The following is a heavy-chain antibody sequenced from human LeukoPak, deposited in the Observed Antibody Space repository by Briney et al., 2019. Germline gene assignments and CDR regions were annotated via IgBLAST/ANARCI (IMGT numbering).Heavy chain of an antibody. CDR2: INSDGSST. Sequence: GGSLRLSCAASGFTFSSYWMHWVRQAPGKGLVWASRINSDGSSTSYADSVKGRFTISRDNAKNSLYLQMNSLRAEDTALYYCARTYSGSYWGLGAFDIWGQGTMVTVSS. V-gene: IGHV3-74*01. CDR1: GFTFSSYW. J-gene: IGHJ3*02. D-gene: IGHD1-26*01. CDR3: ARTYSGSYWGLGAFDI.